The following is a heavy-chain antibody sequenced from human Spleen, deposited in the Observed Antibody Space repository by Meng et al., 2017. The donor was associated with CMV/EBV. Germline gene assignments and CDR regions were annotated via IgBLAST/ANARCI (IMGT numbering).Heavy chain of an antibody. V-gene: IGHV4-34*02. CDR1: GGSLSGYY. D-gene: IGHD3-9*01. J-gene: IGHJ4*02. Sequence: QGPSQKWCEGLLKPSETRSLTCSVNGGSLSGYYWSWIRQPPGKGLEWIGEINHSGSTNYNPSLKSRVTISVDTSKNQFSLKVRSVTAADTAVYYCATSYDILTGNDYWGQGTLVTVSS. CDR2: INHSGST. CDR3: ATSYDILTGNDY.